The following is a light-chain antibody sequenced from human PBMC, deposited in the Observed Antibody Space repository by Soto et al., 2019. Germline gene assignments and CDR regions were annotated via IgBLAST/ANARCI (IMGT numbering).Light chain of an antibody. CDR2: VNSDGSH. CDR3: QTWGTDIHVV. Sequence: QLVLTQSPSASASLGASVKLTCTLSSGHSSYAIAWDQQQPEKGPRYLMKVNSDGSHSKGDGIPDRLSGSSSGAERYLTISSLQSEDEADYYCQTWGTDIHVVFGGGTKVTVL. J-gene: IGLJ2*01. CDR1: SGHSSYA. V-gene: IGLV4-69*01.